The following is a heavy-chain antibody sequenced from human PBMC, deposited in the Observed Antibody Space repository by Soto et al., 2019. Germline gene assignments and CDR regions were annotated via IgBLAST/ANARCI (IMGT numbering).Heavy chain of an antibody. D-gene: IGHD6-19*01. J-gene: IGHJ1*01. V-gene: IGHV3-74*01. Sequence: EVQLVESGGGLVQPGGSLRLSCAASGFTFSNYWVHWVRQAPGKGLMWVSRINRDGTTINYADSVEGRFTISRDNAKKTLFLQMNSMRGEATAVHSCARAGWYRVACWGQGSMVTVSS. CDR3: ARAGWYRVAC. CDR2: INRDGTTI. CDR1: GFTFSNYW.